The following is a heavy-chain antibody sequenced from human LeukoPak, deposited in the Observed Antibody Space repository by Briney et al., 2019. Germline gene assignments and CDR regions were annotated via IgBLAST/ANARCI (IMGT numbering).Heavy chain of an antibody. CDR3: ARGGEFDVFDI. J-gene: IGHJ3*02. V-gene: IGHV4-59*02. CDR2: VYYTGYT. CDR1: GVSVDAYQ. Sequence: SETLSLTCAVSGVSVDAYQWNWIRQPPGKGLEWIGYVYYTGYTNYKPSLQGRVAISIGTSNNQFSLKLTSVTPADTATYYCARGGEFDVFDIWGQGRAVTVSS. D-gene: IGHD3-10*01.